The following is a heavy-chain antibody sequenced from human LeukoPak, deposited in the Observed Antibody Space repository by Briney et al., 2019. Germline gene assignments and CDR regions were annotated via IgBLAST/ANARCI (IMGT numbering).Heavy chain of an antibody. J-gene: IGHJ4*02. Sequence: GGSLRLSCAASGFTVSSNYMSWVRQAPGKGLEWVSVIYSAGNTYYADSVQGRFTMSRENPENTLYLQMNSLRAEDTAVYFCAKRGVVIRVILVGFHKETYYFDSWGQGALVTVSS. CDR3: AKRGVVIRVILVGFHKETYYFDS. CDR1: GFTVSSNY. CDR2: IYSAGNT. D-gene: IGHD3-22*01. V-gene: IGHV3-66*04.